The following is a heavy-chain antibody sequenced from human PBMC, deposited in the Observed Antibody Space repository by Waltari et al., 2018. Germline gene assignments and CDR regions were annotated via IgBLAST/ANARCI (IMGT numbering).Heavy chain of an antibody. CDR1: GYSISSGYY. V-gene: IGHV4-38-2*02. D-gene: IGHD2-15*01. CDR3: ARDNGGNFDY. J-gene: IGHJ4*02. CDR2: IYHSGRS. Sequence: QVQLQESGPGLVKPSETLSLTCAVSGYSISSGYYWGWIRQPPGKRREWIGSIYHSGRSYYNPSLKRRVTISVDTSKNQFSLKLSAVTAADTAVYYCARDNGGNFDYWGQGTLVTVSS.